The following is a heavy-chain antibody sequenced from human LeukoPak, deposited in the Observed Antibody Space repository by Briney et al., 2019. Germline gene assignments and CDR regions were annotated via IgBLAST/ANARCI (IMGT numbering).Heavy chain of an antibody. J-gene: IGHJ4*02. D-gene: IGHD5-12*01. CDR3: ARDLATIDGIAWYYFEN. CDR1: GYTFTGHY. Sequence: ASVKVSCKASGYTFTGHYIHWVRQAPGQGLEWMGWINPNTGGTDYAQKFQDRIAISTYTSISTTYMELSSLRSDDTALYYCARDLATIDGIAWYYFENWGQGTLVTVS. V-gene: IGHV1-2*02. CDR2: INPNTGGT.